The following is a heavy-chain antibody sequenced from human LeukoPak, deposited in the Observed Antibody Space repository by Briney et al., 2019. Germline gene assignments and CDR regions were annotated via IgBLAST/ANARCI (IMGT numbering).Heavy chain of an antibody. V-gene: IGHV1-46*01. Sequence: ASVKVSCKASGYTFTSYYMHWVRQAPGQGLEWMGIINPSGGSTSYAQKFQGRVTMTRDMSTSTVYMELSSLRSEDTAVYYCARSNYGGQGAGDNWFDPWGQGTLVTVSS. CDR2: INPSGGST. D-gene: IGHD4/OR15-4a*01. CDR1: GYTFTSYY. CDR3: ARSNYGGQGAGDNWFDP. J-gene: IGHJ5*02.